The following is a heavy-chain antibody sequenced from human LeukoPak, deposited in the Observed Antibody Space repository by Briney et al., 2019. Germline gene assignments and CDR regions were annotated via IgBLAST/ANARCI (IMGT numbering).Heavy chain of an antibody. CDR3: ARSSSSSKWYYYYGMDV. D-gene: IGHD6-6*01. CDR2: IWYDGSNK. Sequence: PGGSLRLSCAASGFTFSSYGMHWVRQAPGKGLEWVAVIWYDGSNKYYADSVKGRFTISRDNSKNTLYLQMNSLRAEDTAVYYCARSSSSSKWYYYYGMDVWGQGTTVTVSS. J-gene: IGHJ6*02. V-gene: IGHV3-33*01. CDR1: GFTFSSYG.